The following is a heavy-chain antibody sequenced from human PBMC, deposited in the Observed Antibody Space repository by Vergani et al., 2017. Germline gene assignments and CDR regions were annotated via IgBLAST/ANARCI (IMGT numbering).Heavy chain of an antibody. Sequence: EVQLVESGGGLVQPGGSLRLSCAASGFTFSSYWMHWVRQAPGKGLVWVSRINSDGSSTSYADSVKGRFTISRDNAKNTLYLQMNSLRAEDTAVYYCAGDHKAVAAAGTVGYWGQGTLVTVSS. J-gene: IGHJ4*02. D-gene: IGHD6-13*01. V-gene: IGHV3-74*01. CDR2: INSDGSST. CDR3: AGDHKAVAAAGTVGY. CDR1: GFTFSSYW.